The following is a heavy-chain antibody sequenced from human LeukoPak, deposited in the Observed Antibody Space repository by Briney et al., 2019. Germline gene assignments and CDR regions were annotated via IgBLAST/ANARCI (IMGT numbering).Heavy chain of an antibody. CDR1: GGSISSYY. Sequence: SETLSLTCTVSGGSISSYYWSWIRQPPGKGLEWIGYIYYSGSTNYNPSLKSRVTISVDTSKNQFSLKLSSVTAADTAVYYCARLIAYSSSSDAFDIWGQGTMVTVSS. D-gene: IGHD6-13*01. CDR3: ARLIAYSSSSDAFDI. J-gene: IGHJ3*02. V-gene: IGHV4-59*08. CDR2: IYYSGST.